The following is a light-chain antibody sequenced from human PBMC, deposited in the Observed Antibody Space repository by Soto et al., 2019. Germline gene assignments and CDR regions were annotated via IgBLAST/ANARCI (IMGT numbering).Light chain of an antibody. J-gene: IGKJ1*01. Sequence: DIHMTQSPASLSASVLDRVTITCRASQDISNYLNWCQQKPGKAPKLLIYDAFNWDTGVPSRFSGSGSGTDFTFTISSLQPEDIATYYCQQYDSLPRTFGQGTKVDIK. V-gene: IGKV1-33*01. CDR3: QQYDSLPRT. CDR1: QDISNY. CDR2: DAF.